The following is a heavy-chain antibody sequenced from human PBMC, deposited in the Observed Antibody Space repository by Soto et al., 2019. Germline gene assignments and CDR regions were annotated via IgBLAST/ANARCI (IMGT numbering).Heavy chain of an antibody. V-gene: IGHV3-23*01. D-gene: IGHD3-22*01. CDR2: ISGSGGST. CDR3: AKDSYDSSGYYVKPFDY. CDR1: GFTFSSYA. J-gene: IGHJ4*02. Sequence: PGGSLRLSCAASGFTFSSYAMSWVRQAPGKGLEWVSAISGSGGSTYYADSVKGRFTISRDNSKNTLYLQMNSLRAEDTAVYYCAKDSYDSSGYYVKPFDYWGQGTLVTVSS.